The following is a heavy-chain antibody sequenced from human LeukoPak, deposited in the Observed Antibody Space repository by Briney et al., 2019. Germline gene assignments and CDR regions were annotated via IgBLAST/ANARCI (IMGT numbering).Heavy chain of an antibody. V-gene: IGHV4-59*01. D-gene: IGHD1-26*01. CDR2: IYCSGST. Sequence: ASETLSLTCTVSGGSISSYYWSWIRQPPGKGLEWIAYIYCSGSTNYNPSLKSRVTISVDTSKNQFSLKLSSVTAADTAVYYCAGSCPLAFDIWGQGTMVTVSS. CDR3: AGSCPLAFDI. J-gene: IGHJ3*02. CDR1: GGSISSYY.